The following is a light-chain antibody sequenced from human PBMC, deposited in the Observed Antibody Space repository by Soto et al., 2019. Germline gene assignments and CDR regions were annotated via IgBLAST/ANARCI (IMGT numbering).Light chain of an antibody. Sequence: AIRMTQSPSSLSASIGDIVTITCRASQGTRNDLGLFQQKPGKAPKLLISAASSLHSGVPSSFSGSGSGTDFTLTNTSLQPEDSANYYCLQDYNYPLTFGGGTKVEIK. CDR3: LQDYNYPLT. CDR2: AAS. J-gene: IGKJ4*01. V-gene: IGKV1-6*01. CDR1: QGTRND.